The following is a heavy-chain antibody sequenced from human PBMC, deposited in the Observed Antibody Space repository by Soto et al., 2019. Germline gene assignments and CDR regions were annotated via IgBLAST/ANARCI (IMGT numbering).Heavy chain of an antibody. CDR2: SYYSVST. D-gene: IGHD5-18*01. CDR1: GGCISSGDYY. Sequence: SESRSLTCTVCGGCISSGDYYWSWIRQPPGKGPEWIWYSYYSVSTYYNPSLKSQVNMSVDTSKNESSLKLSSVTAADTAVYYCARDAVDTAMVTGYYGMDVWGKGTTVT. CDR3: ARDAVDTAMVTGYYGMDV. V-gene: IGHV4-30-4*01. J-gene: IGHJ6*04.